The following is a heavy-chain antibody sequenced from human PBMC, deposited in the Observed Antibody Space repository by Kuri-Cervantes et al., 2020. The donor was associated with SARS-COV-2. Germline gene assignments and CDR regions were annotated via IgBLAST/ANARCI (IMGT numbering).Heavy chain of an antibody. CDR3: ATMMSIEKITAWFGT. D-gene: IGHD3-22*01. CDR2: IHASGNT. Sequence: SQTLSLTCTVSGGSISSYYWSWIRQPAGQGLEWIGRIHASGNTNYNPSLESRVNMSIDTSRNQFSLNLGSVTAADTAMYYFATMMSIEKITAWFGTGGQETLVTVSS. V-gene: IGHV4-4*07. CDR1: GGSISSYY. J-gene: IGHJ5*02.